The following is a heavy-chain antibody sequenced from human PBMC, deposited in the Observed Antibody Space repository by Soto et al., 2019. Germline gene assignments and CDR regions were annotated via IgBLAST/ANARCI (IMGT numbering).Heavy chain of an antibody. CDR1: GFTFSSYG. D-gene: IGHD2-15*01. V-gene: IGHV3-30*18. J-gene: IGHJ4*02. Sequence: GGSLRLSCAASGFTFSSYGMHWVRQAPGKGLEWVAVISNDGSNKYYADPEKGRFTISRDNSKNTLYLQMNSLRAEDTAVYYCSKDACSGGSCYSDYWGQGTLVTVSS. CDR2: ISNDGSNK. CDR3: SKDACSGGSCYSDY.